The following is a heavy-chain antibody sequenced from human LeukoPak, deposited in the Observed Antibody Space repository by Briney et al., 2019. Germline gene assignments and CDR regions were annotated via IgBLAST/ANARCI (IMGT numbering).Heavy chain of an antibody. V-gene: IGHV3-11*01. CDR2: IRSSDSDI. J-gene: IGHJ4*02. D-gene: IGHD2-15*01. CDR3: ARRRVGGSHCFDY. CDR1: GFTFSDYY. Sequence: GGSLRLSCEASGFTFSDYYMSWIRQAPGKGLEWISYIRSSDSDIFYADSVKGRFTISRDDAKYSVYLQMNSLRAEDTAVYFCARRRVGGSHCFDYWGQGTLVTVSS.